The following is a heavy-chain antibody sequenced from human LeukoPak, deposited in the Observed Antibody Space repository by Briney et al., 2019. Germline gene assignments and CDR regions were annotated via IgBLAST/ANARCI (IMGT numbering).Heavy chain of an antibody. Sequence: KPSETLSLTCTVSGYSISSGYYGGWIRQPPGKGLEWIGSIYHSGSTYYNPSLKSRVTISVDTSKNQFSLKLSSVTAADTAVYYCARGRRALNYGGNFNFDYWGQGTLSPSPQ. CDR3: ARGRRALNYGGNFNFDY. CDR1: GYSISSGYY. D-gene: IGHD4-23*01. CDR2: IYHSGST. J-gene: IGHJ4*02. V-gene: IGHV4-38-2*02.